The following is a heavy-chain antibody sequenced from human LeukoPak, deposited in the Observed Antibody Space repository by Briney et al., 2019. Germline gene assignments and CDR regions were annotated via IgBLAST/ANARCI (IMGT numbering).Heavy chain of an antibody. V-gene: IGHV4-4*07. J-gene: IGHJ3*02. Sequence: SETLSLTCTVSGGSISSYYWSWIRQPAGKGLEWIGRIYTSGSTNYNPSLKSRVTMSVDTSKNQFSLKLSSATAADTAVYYCAGRFLEWLPNAFDIWGQGTMVTVSS. D-gene: IGHD3-3*01. CDR2: IYTSGST. CDR3: AGRFLEWLPNAFDI. CDR1: GGSISSYY.